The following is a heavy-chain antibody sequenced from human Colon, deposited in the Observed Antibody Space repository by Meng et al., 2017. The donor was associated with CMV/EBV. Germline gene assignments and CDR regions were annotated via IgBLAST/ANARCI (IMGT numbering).Heavy chain of an antibody. D-gene: IGHD5-24*01. Sequence: VYCKTSGYPFTGYQVHWVRQAPGQGLEWMGWINPNMGGTTFAQKFQGRVTVTRDTSISTVYMELNSLRSDDTAVYYCARAGDDYFDFWGQGTLVTVSS. CDR2: INPNMGGT. V-gene: IGHV1-2*02. CDR3: ARAGDDYFDF. CDR1: GYPFTGYQ. J-gene: IGHJ4*02.